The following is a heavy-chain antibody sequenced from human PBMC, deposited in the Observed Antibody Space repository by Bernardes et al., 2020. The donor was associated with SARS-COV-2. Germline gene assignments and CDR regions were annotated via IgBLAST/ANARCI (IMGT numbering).Heavy chain of an antibody. CDR2: ISAYNGNT. CDR3: ASCSSSSWYGFFDGSGPESYYYYGMDV. J-gene: IGHJ6*02. Sequence: ASVKVSCKASGYTFTSYGISWVRQAPGQGLEWMGWISAYNGNTNYAQKLQGRVTMTTDTSTSTAYMELRSLRSDDTAVYYCASCSSSSWYGFFDGSGPESYYYYGMDVWGQGTTVTVSS. CDR1: GYTFTSYG. D-gene: IGHD6-13*01. V-gene: IGHV1-18*01.